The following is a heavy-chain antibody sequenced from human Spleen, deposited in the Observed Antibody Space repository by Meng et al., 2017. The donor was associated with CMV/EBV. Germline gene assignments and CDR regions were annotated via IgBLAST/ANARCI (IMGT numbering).Heavy chain of an antibody. D-gene: IGHD4-17*01. Sequence: CKTSGYTVTSHFMLWVRQAPGQGLEWMGIINPSRGSATYTQDFQGRVSMTSDTSTSTVFIQLNSLTSADTAMYYCTRLRLFYGLDVWGQGTTVTVSS. CDR1: GYTVTSHF. V-gene: IGHV1-46*01. CDR2: INPSRGSA. CDR3: TRLRLFYGLDV. J-gene: IGHJ6*02.